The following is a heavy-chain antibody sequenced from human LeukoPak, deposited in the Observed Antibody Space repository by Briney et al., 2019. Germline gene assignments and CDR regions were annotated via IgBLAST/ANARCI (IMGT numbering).Heavy chain of an antibody. CDR3: ARQVKTYYGSGSFDY. V-gene: IGHV4-59*08. D-gene: IGHD3-10*01. CDR1: GGSISSYY. CDR2: IYYSGST. J-gene: IGHJ4*02. Sequence: SETLSLTCTVSGGSISSYYWSWIRQPPGKGLEWIGYIYYSGSTNYNPSLKSRVTISVDTSKNQFSLKLSSVTAAGTAVYYCARQVKTYYGSGSFDYWGQGTLVTVSS.